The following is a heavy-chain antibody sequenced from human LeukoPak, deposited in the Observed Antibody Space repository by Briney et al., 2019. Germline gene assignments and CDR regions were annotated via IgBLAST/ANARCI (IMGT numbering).Heavy chain of an antibody. CDR2: ITAYNGNT. CDR1: GYTFTSYG. D-gene: IGHD2-2*01. CDR3: ARDGGRYCGSSSCHPSGY. V-gene: IGHV1-18*01. J-gene: IGHJ4*02. Sequence: ASVKVSCKASGYTFTSYGISWVRQAPGQGLEWMGWITAYNGNTDYAQKFQGRVTMTTDTSTSTAYMELRSLTSEDTAVYYCARDGGRYCGSSSCHPSGYWGQGTLVTVSS.